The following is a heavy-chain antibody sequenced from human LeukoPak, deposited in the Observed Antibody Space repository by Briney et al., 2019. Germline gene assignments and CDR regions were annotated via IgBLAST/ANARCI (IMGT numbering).Heavy chain of an antibody. D-gene: IGHD3-9*01. Sequence: GTLRLSCAASGFTFSDYWMHWVRQAPGKGLEWIGSIYYSGSTYYNPSLKSRVTISVDTSKNQFSLKLSSVTAADTAVYYCARDSTGSGEGEDILTGYYNYYYYGMDVWGQGTTVTVSS. CDR1: GFTFSDYW. CDR2: IYYSGST. V-gene: IGHV4-38-2*02. J-gene: IGHJ6*02. CDR3: ARDSTGSGEGEDILTGYYNYYYYGMDV.